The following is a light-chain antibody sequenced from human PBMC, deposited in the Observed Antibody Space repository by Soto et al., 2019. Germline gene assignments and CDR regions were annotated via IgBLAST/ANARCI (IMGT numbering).Light chain of an antibody. CDR2: RTS. CDR1: QSINNN. Sequence: EIVMTQSPATLSVSPGERATLSCRASQSINNNLVWYQQKPGQAPRLIMYRTSTRATGVPARFSGSGSGTDFNLTISSVQSEDFAVYYCQQYNNWPRATFGGGTKVDIK. J-gene: IGKJ4*01. V-gene: IGKV3-15*01. CDR3: QQYNNWPRAT.